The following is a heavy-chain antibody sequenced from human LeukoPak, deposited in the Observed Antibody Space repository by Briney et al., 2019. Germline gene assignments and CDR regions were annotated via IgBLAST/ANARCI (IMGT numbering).Heavy chain of an antibody. CDR3: ARGAGGVSSNSRGWFDP. CDR2: IQYDGSNE. D-gene: IGHD2-8*02. Sequence: GGSLRLSCAASRFTFSSYGMHWVRQAPGKGLEWVAYIQYDGSNEQYADSVKGRFSISRDSSKNILYLQMNSLRAEDTAVYSCARGAGGVSSNSRGWFDPWGQGTLVTVSS. V-gene: IGHV3-30*02. CDR1: RFTFSSYG. J-gene: IGHJ5*02.